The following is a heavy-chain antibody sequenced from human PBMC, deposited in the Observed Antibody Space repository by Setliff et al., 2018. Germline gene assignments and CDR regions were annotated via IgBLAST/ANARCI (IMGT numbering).Heavy chain of an antibody. CDR3: VRDRTAYSYGLDV. D-gene: IGHD5-18*01. V-gene: IGHV4-59*01. CDR2: IYHNGNT. J-gene: IGHJ6*02. CDR1: GGSISPYS. Sequence: PSETLSLTCTVSGGSISPYSWSWIRQPPGKGLEWIGYIYHNGNTNFNPSLKTRVTMSVDPSKNQFALNLRSVTAADTAVYYCVRDRTAYSYGLDVWAQGTTVTVSS.